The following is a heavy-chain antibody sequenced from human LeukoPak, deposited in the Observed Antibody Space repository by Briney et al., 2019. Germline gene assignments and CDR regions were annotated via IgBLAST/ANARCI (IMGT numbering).Heavy chain of an antibody. J-gene: IGHJ3*02. CDR2: ISYSSETI. CDR1: GFTFDEYA. V-gene: IGHV3-9*01. D-gene: IGHD1-26*01. CDR3: ARVRGGSGRSYAADAFDI. Sequence: PGGSLRLSCAASGFTFDEYAMHWVRQAPGRGLEWVSGISYSSETIGYVDSVKGRFTISRDNAKSTLYLQMNSLRAEDTAVYYCARVRGGSGRSYAADAFDIWGQGTMVTVSS.